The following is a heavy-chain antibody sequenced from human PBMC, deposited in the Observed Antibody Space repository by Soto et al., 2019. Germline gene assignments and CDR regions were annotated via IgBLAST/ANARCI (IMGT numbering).Heavy chain of an antibody. D-gene: IGHD2-2*01. CDR3: ARPSRQYQLSSAFDI. Sequence: GESLKISCKGSGYSFTNYWIGWVRQMPGKGLEWMGIIYPGDSDTRYSPSFQGQVTISADKSISTAYLQWSSLKASDTAMYYCARPSRQYQLSSAFDIWGQGTMATVSS. J-gene: IGHJ3*02. V-gene: IGHV5-51*01. CDR2: IYPGDSDT. CDR1: GYSFTNYW.